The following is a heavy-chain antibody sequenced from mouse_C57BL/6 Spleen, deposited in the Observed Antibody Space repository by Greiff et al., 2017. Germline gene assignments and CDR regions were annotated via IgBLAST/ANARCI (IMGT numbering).Heavy chain of an antibody. J-gene: IGHJ4*01. CDR2: IHPNSGST. Sequence: QVQLQQPGAELVKPGASVKLSCKASGYTFTSYWMHWVKQRPGQGLEWIGMIHPNSGSTKYNEKFKSKATLTVDKSSSTAYMQLRSQKSEDSAVYYGGRGGGNLPEAMDDWGQGTSGTVSS. CDR3: GRGGGNLPEAMDD. V-gene: IGHV1-64*01. D-gene: IGHD2-1*01. CDR1: GYTFTSYW.